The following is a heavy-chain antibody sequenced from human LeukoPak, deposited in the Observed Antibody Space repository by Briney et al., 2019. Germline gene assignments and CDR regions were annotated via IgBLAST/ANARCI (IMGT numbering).Heavy chain of an antibody. CDR2: IKQDGSEK. J-gene: IGHJ3*02. CDR1: GFTFSSYW. V-gene: IGHV3-7*01. D-gene: IGHD6-6*01. Sequence: GGSLRLSCAASGFTFSSYWMSWVRQAPGKGLEWVANIKQDGSEKYYVDSVKGRFTISRDNAKNSLYLQMNSLRDEDTAVYYCARHGLVAARHAFDIWGQGTMVTVSS. CDR3: ARHGLVAARHAFDI.